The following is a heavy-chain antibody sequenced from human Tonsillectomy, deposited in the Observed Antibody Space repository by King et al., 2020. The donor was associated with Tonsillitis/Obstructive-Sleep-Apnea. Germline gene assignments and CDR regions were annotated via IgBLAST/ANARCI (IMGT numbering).Heavy chain of an antibody. CDR2: ISGGGGSK. CDR1: VITFSSYA. Sequence: VQLVESGGGLVQPGGSLRLSCAASVITFSSYAMSWVRQAPGKGLEWVSTISGGGGSKYYADSVQGRFTISRDNSKNTLYLQMNSLSAEDTAVYYCAKAMVQGIIITIFDYWGQGTLVTVSS. J-gene: IGHJ4*02. V-gene: IGHV3-23*04. CDR3: AKAMVQGIIITIFDY. D-gene: IGHD3-10*01.